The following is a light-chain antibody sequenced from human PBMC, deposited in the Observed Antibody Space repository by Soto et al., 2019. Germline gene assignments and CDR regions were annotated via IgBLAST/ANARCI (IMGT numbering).Light chain of an antibody. V-gene: IGKV3-15*01. CDR2: DAS. J-gene: IGKJ4*01. Sequence: EIVLTPSPGTLSLSPGERATLSCRASQTVSSNLAWYQQKPGQAPRLLIYDASTRATGIPVRFRGSGSGTEFTLTISSLQSEDSAVYYCHQYNNWLALTFGGGTKVDIK. CDR3: HQYNNWLALT. CDR1: QTVSSN.